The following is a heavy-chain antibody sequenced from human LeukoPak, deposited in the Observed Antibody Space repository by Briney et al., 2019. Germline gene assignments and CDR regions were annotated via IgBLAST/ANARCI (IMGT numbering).Heavy chain of an antibody. D-gene: IGHD3-10*01. CDR3: TRDHYPRAFDI. CDR2: IRSKAYGGTT. V-gene: IGHV3-49*04. CDR1: GFTFGDYA. J-gene: IGHJ3*02. Sequence: GGSLRLSCTASGFTFGDYAMSWVRQAPGKGLEWVGFIRSKAYGGTTEYAASVKGRFTISRDDSKSIAYLQMNSLKTEDTAVYYCTRDHYPRAFDIWGQGTMVTVSS.